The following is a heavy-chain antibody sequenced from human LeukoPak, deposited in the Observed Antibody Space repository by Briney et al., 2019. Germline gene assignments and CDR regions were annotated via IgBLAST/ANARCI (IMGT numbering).Heavy chain of an antibody. Sequence: PGGSLRLSCAASGFTFSSYAMNWVRQAPGKGLEWVSGLSGTGVMTYYADSVKGRFTISRDNSKNTLYLQMNSLRAGDTAVYYCAKRGYYYDSSGDYYFDYWGQGTLVTVSS. J-gene: IGHJ4*02. CDR1: GFTFSSYA. V-gene: IGHV3-23*01. D-gene: IGHD3-22*01. CDR2: LSGTGVMT. CDR3: AKRGYYYDSSGDYYFDY.